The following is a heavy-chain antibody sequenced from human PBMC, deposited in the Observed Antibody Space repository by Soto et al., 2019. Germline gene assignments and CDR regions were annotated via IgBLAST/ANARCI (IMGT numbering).Heavy chain of an antibody. V-gene: IGHV1-3*01. CDR3: ARGKGMEENYFYYGLDI. J-gene: IGHJ6*02. Sequence: ASVKVSCKDSGYTFSTYAMHWVRQAPGQSLEWMGWLNGGTGQTRYSQKFQDRVIITRDTSASTGYMELSSLTSEDTAVYYCARGKGMEENYFYYGLDIWGQGTTVTVSS. D-gene: IGHD1-1*01. CDR1: GYTFSTYA. CDR2: LNGGTGQT.